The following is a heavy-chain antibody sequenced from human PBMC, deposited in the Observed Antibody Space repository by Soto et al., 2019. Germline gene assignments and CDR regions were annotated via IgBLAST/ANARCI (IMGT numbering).Heavy chain of an antibody. D-gene: IGHD2-15*01. V-gene: IGHV4-59*01. Sequence: SETLSLTCTVSGGSISSYYWSWIRQPPGKGLEWIGYIYYSGSTNYNPSLKSRVTISVDTSKNQFSLKLSSVTAADTAVYYCASGEDCSGGSCYPYYFDYWGQGTLVTVSS. J-gene: IGHJ4*02. CDR3: ASGEDCSGGSCYPYYFDY. CDR1: GGSISSYY. CDR2: IYYSGST.